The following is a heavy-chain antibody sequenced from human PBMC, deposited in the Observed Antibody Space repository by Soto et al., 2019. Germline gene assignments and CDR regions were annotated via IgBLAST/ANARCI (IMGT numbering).Heavy chain of an antibody. D-gene: IGHD2-2*01. CDR1: GGSFSGYY. V-gene: IGHV4-34*01. J-gene: IGHJ5*02. CDR2: INHSGST. Sequence: PSETLSLTCALYGGSFSGYYWCWIRQPPGKGLEWIGEINHSGSTNYNPSLKSRVTISVDTSKNQFSLKLSSVTAADTAVYYCARDDIVVVQAATGVYNWFDPWGQGTLVTVSS. CDR3: ARDDIVVVQAATGVYNWFDP.